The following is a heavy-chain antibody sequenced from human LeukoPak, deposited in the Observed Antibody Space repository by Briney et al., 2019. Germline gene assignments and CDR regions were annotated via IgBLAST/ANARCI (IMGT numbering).Heavy chain of an antibody. CDR2: INWNGGST. CDR3: ARDCSSTSCYPGGDY. J-gene: IGHJ4*02. V-gene: IGHV3-20*04. D-gene: IGHD2-2*01. CDR1: GFTFDDYG. Sequence: GSLRLSCAASGFTFDDYGMSWVRQAPGKGLEWVSGINWNGGSTGYADSVKGRFTISRDNAKNSLYLQMNSLRAEDTALYYCARDCSSTSCYPGGDYWGQGTLVTVSS.